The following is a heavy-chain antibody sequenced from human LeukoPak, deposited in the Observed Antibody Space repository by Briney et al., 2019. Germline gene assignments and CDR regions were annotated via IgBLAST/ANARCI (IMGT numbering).Heavy chain of an antibody. J-gene: IGHJ4*02. Sequence: GSLRLSCAAFEFTFSDYWMSWIRQPPGKGLEWIGYIYYSGSTNSNPSLKSRVTISADTSKNQFSLKLSSVTAADTAVYYCAGAMSGDLSFDYWGQGTLVTVSS. CDR2: IYYSGST. CDR1: EFTFSDYW. V-gene: IGHV4-59*08. CDR3: AGAMSGDLSFDY. D-gene: IGHD4-17*01.